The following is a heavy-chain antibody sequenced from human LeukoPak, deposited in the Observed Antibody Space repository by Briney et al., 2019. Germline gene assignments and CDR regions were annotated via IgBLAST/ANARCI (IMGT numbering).Heavy chain of an antibody. V-gene: IGHV1-2*02. CDR1: GYTFTGYY. D-gene: IGHD6-13*01. J-gene: IGHJ6*03. Sequence: WASVKVSCKASGYTFTGYYMHWVRQAPGQGLEWMGWINPNSGGTNYAQKFQGRVTMTRDTSISTAYMELSRLRSDDTAVYYCARGVKYSSSWSNYYYYYMDVWGKGTTVTISS. CDR2: INPNSGGT. CDR3: ARGVKYSSSWSNYYYYYMDV.